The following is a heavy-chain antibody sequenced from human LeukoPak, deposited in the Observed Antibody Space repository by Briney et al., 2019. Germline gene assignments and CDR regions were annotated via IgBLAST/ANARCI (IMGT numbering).Heavy chain of an antibody. CDR3: AKDISSGYFHYFDY. D-gene: IGHD3-22*01. Sequence: PGGSLRLSCAASGFTFSSYAMSWVRQAPGKGLEWVSAISGSGGSTYYADSVKGRFTTSRDNSKNTLYLQMNSLRAEDTAVYYCAKDISSGYFHYFDYWGQGTLVTVSS. CDR2: ISGSGGST. CDR1: GFTFSSYA. V-gene: IGHV3-23*01. J-gene: IGHJ4*02.